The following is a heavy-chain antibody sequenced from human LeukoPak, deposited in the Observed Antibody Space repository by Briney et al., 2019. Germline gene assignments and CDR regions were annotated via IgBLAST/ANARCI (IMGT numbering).Heavy chain of an antibody. CDR1: GYTFTDYY. D-gene: IGHD3-9*01. CDR2: VNPNRSGT. V-gene: IGHV1-2*02. Sequence: GASVKVSCKASGYTFTDYYMHWVRQAPRQGLEWMGWVNPNRSGTNDAQKFQGRVTMTRDTSISTAYMELSRLRSDDTAVYYCARAKILTGYYVAAADTWGQGTLVTVSS. CDR3: ARAKILTGYYVAAADT. J-gene: IGHJ5*02.